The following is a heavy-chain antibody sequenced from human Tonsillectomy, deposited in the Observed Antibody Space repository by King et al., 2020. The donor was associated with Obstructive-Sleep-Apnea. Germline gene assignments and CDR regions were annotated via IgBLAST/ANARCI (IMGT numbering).Heavy chain of an antibody. CDR2: IIPIFVTA. CDR3: ARDQIQQLVPYNWFDP. CDR1: GGTFSSYA. D-gene: IGHD6-13*01. J-gene: IGHJ5*02. V-gene: IGHV1-69*01. Sequence: QLVQSGAEVKKPGSSGKVSCKASGGTFSSYAISWVRQAPGKGLEWMGGIIPIFVTANYSQKFHGRVTITADESTSTAYMELSSLRSEDTAVYYCARDQIQQLVPYNWFDPWGQGTLVTVSS.